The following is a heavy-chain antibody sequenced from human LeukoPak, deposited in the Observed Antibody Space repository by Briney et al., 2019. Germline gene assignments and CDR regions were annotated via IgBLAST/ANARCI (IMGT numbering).Heavy chain of an antibody. V-gene: IGHV3-7*01. CDR3: AREHYDFWSGYYGY. J-gene: IGHJ4*02. CDR2: IKQDGSEK. D-gene: IGHD3-3*01. Sequence: PGGSLRLSCAASGFTFSSYWMSWVRQAPGKGLEWVANIKQDGSEKYYVDSVKGRFTISRDNAKNSLYLQMSSLRAEDTAVYYCAREHYDFWSGYYGYWGQGTLVTVSS. CDR1: GFTFSSYW.